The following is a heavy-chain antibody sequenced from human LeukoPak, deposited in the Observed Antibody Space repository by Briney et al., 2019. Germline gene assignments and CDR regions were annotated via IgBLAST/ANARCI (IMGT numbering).Heavy chain of an antibody. J-gene: IGHJ4*02. V-gene: IGHV1-18*01. Sequence: GASVTVSCKASGYTFTSYGLSWVRQAPGQGLEWMGWISAYNGNTNYAQKLQGRVTMTTDTSTSTAYMELRSLRSDDTAVYYCASNLDYYDSSGYFDYWGQGTLVTVSS. D-gene: IGHD3-22*01. CDR2: ISAYNGNT. CDR1: GYTFTSYG. CDR3: ASNLDYYDSSGYFDY.